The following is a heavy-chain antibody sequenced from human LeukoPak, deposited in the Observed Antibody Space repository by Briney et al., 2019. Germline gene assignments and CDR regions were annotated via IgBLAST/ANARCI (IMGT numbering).Heavy chain of an antibody. CDR3: ASYTLWYGDS. D-gene: IGHD3-10*01. V-gene: IGHV3-21*06. Sequence: GGSLRLSCAASGFSFSKSSMLWFRQAPGKGLEGGSSTSIGSSPYTYYADSLKGRFTISRDNAKNSVCLQMNSLRPEDTAVYYCASYTLWYGDSWGQGTLVTVSS. CDR2: TSIGSSPYT. J-gene: IGHJ4*02. CDR1: GFSFSKSS.